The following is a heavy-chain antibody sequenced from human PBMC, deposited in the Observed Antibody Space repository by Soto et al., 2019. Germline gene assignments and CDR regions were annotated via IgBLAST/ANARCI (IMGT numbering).Heavy chain of an antibody. Sequence: ASVKVSCKASGGTFSSYTISWVRQAPGQGLEWMGRIIPILGIANYAQKFQGRVTITADKSTSTAYMELSSLRSEDTAVYYCANTPLYCSGGSCAKPNYYYYYMDVWGKGTTVTVSS. CDR2: IIPILGIA. J-gene: IGHJ6*03. CDR3: ANTPLYCSGGSCAKPNYYYYYMDV. CDR1: GGTFSSYT. D-gene: IGHD2-15*01. V-gene: IGHV1-69*02.